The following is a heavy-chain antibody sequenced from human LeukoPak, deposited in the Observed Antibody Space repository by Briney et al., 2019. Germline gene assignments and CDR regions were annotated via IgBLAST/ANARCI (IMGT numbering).Heavy chain of an antibody. V-gene: IGHV3-30-3*01. CDR3: AREGDLI. Sequence: GGSLRLSCAASGFTFSSYAMHWVRQAPGKGLEWVAVISYDGSNKYYADSVKGRFTISRDNSKNTLYLQMNSLRAEDTAVYYCAREGDLIWGQGTLVTVSS. J-gene: IGHJ4*02. CDR1: GFTFSSYA. D-gene: IGHD3-16*01. CDR2: ISYDGSNK.